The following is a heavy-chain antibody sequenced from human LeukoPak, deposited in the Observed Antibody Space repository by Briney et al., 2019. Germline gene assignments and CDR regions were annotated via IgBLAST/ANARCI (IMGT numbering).Heavy chain of an antibody. V-gene: IGHV1-69*01. CDR1: GGTFSSYA. J-gene: IGHJ4*02. CDR2: IIPIFGTA. Sequence: SVKVSCKASGGTFSSYAISWVRQAPGQGLEWMGGIIPIFGTAKYAQKFQGRVTITADESTSTAYMELSSLRSEDTAVYYCASFPLYYYGSGSYYENYYFDYWGQGTLVTVSS. D-gene: IGHD3-10*01. CDR3: ASFPLYYYGSGSYYENYYFDY.